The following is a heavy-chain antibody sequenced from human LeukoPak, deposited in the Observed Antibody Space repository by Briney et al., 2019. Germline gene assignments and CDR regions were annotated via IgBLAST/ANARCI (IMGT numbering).Heavy chain of an antibody. Sequence: GGSLRLSCVASGLAFSQAWMSWVRQAPGKGLEWVGRIKSKADGGAIDYAALVKGRFTISRDDSKNTLYPQMNSLKTEDTAVYYCTSVGYGDYVSAYWGQGTLVTVSS. J-gene: IGHJ4*02. CDR1: GLAFSQAW. CDR2: IKSKADGGAI. V-gene: IGHV3-15*01. CDR3: TSVGYGDYVSAY. D-gene: IGHD4-17*01.